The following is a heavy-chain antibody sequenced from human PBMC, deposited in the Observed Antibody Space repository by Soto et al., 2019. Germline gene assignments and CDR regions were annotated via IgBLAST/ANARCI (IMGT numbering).Heavy chain of an antibody. V-gene: IGHV3-30*18. D-gene: IGHD1-7*01. Sequence: QVQLVESGGGVVQPGRSLRLSCAASGFTFSSYGMHWVRQAPGKGLEWVAVISYDGSNKYYADSVKGRFTISRDNSKNTLYLQMNSLIAEDTAVYYCANERGTTGSDYWGQGTLVTVSS. J-gene: IGHJ4*02. CDR2: ISYDGSNK. CDR1: GFTFSSYG. CDR3: ANERGTTGSDY.